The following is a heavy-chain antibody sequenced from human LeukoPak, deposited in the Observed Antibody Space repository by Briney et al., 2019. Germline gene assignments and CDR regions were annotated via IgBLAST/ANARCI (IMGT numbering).Heavy chain of an antibody. CDR1: GGSFSGYY. D-gene: IGHD2-2*01. CDR2: INHSGST. J-gene: IGHJ4*02. V-gene: IGHV4-34*01. CDR3: ARRAVGYCSSTSCRGFDY. Sequence: PSETLSLTCAVYGGSFSGYYWSWIRQPPGKGLEWIGEINHSGSTNYNPSLKSRVTISVDTSKNQFSLKLSSVTAADTAVYYCARRAVGYCSSTSCRGFDYWGQGTLVTVSS.